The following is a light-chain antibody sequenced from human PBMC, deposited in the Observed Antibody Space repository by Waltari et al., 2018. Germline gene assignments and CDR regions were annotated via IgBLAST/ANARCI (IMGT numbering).Light chain of an antibody. V-gene: IGKV1-39*01. CDR2: KAY. Sequence: DIQMTQSPSSLSASVGDRVTITCRTSHNINIFLNWYQQKPGEGTKLLIYKAYNMEGVVPSRFSGSGSGTEFSLSISSLQPDDFATYFCQQAYSVPYTFGQGTNL. J-gene: IGKJ2*01. CDR1: HNINIF. CDR3: QQAYSVPYT.